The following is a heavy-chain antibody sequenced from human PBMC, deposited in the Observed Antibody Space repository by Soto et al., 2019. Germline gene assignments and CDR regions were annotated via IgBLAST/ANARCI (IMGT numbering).Heavy chain of an antibody. D-gene: IGHD3-10*01. CDR2: TSAYNGNT. CDR1: GYTFTSYG. V-gene: IGHV1-18*01. CDR3: ARGFGQYGSGSYSSDY. J-gene: IGHJ4*02. Sequence: ASVKVSCKASGYTFTSYGISWVRQAPGQGLEWMGWTSAYNGNTNYAQKLQGRVTMTTDTSTSTAYMELRSLRSDDTAVYYCARGFGQYGSGSYSSDYWGQGTLVTVSS.